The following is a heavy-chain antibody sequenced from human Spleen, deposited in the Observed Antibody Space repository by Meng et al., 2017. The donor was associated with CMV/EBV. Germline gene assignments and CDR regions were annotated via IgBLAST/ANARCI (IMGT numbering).Heavy chain of an antibody. J-gene: IGHJ4*02. CDR2: MYPDDSDT. CDR1: GYSFANYY. Sequence: GGSLRLSCKASGYSFANYYIAWVRQMPGKGLEWMGIMYPDDSDTRYSPSFQGQVTISADKSINTAYLQWNRLKASDTAIYYCARRSSGYSYGYWGIDYWGQGTLVTVSS. CDR3: ARRSSGYSYGYWGIDY. D-gene: IGHD5-18*01. V-gene: IGHV5-51*01.